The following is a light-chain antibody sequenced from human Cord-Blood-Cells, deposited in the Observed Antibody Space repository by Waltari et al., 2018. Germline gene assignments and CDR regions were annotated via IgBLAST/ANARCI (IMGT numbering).Light chain of an antibody. CDR1: SSDVGGYNY. J-gene: IGLJ1*01. CDR2: EVS. Sequence: QSALTQPASVSASPGQSITISCTGTSSDVGGYNYVSWYQQHPGKAPKLMIYEVSNRPPGVSNRFSAAKSGNTASLTISGLQAEDEADYYCSSYTSSSTYVFGTGTKVTVL. V-gene: IGLV2-14*01. CDR3: SSYTSSSTYV.